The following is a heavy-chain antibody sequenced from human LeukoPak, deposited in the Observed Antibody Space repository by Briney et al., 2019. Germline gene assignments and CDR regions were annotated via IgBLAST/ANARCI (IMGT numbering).Heavy chain of an antibody. D-gene: IGHD5-18*01. V-gene: IGHV3-23*01. J-gene: IGHJ4*02. Sequence: GGSLRLSCAASGFTFSSYAMSWVRQAPGKGLEWVSAISSIGTSTYYADSVKGRFTISRDNSKNTLYLQMNSLRAEDTALYYCATAAVVKGFDYWGQGTLLAVSS. CDR2: ISSIGTST. CDR1: GFTFSSYA. CDR3: ATAAVVKGFDY.